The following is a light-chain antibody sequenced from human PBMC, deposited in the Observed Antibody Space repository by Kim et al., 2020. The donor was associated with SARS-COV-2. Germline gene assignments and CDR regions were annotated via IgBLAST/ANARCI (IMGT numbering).Light chain of an antibody. CDR1: SSDVLSYNY. CDR3: SAYASSTTWV. CDR2: DVS. V-gene: IGLV2-14*01. Sequence: QSALTQPASVSGSPGQSITISCTGTSSDVLSYNYVSWYQQYPGKAPKLMIYDVSNRPSGVSNRFSGSKSGNTASLTISGLQAGDEADYYCSAYASSTTWVFGGGTQLTVL. J-gene: IGLJ3*02.